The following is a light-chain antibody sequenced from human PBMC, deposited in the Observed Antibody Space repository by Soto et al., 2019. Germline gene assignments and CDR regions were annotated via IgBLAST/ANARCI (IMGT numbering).Light chain of an antibody. CDR3: CGYGGSSTYV. Sequence: QSVLSLPASVTGSPGQSITISCTGTSSDVGSYNLVSWYQQHPGKAPKLMIYEGSKRPSGVSNRFSGSKSGNTASLTISGLQAEDEAVYYCCGYGGSSTYVVVTGTRFTV. CDR2: EGS. V-gene: IGLV2-23*01. J-gene: IGLJ1*01. CDR1: SSDVGSYNL.